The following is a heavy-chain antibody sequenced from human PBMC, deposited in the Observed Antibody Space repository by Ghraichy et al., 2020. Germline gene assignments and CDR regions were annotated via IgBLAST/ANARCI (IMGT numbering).Heavy chain of an antibody. D-gene: IGHD2-2*01. J-gene: IGHJ4*02. Sequence: GGSLRLSCAASGFTFSGSAIYWVRQASGKGLEWVGRIRSKADSYATAYAASVKGRFTISRDDSKNTEHLQMSSLKTEDTAVYYCTRLEDFVVIPRDWGQGTLVTVSS. CDR2: IRSKADSYAT. V-gene: IGHV3-73*01. CDR3: TRLEDFVVIPRD. CDR1: GFTFSGSA.